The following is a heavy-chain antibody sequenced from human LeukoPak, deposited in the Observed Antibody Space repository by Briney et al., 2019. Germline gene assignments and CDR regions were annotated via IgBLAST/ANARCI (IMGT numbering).Heavy chain of an antibody. J-gene: IGHJ4*02. CDR3: ARKTSGSYGYFDY. D-gene: IGHD1-26*01. V-gene: IGHV3-11*04. Sequence: GGSLRLSCAASGFTFSDYYMSWLRQAPGKGLEWVSYISNSGSTIYYADSVKGRFTISRDIAKNSLYLQMNSLRAEDTAVYYCARKTSGSYGYFDYWGQGTLVTVSS. CDR2: ISNSGSTI. CDR1: GFTFSDYY.